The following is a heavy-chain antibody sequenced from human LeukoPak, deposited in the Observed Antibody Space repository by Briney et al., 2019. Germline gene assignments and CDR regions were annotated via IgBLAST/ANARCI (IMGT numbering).Heavy chain of an antibody. CDR2: ISADSGDR. CDR3: ASGSYLWGGMDV. V-gene: IGHV1-18*01. CDR1: GDSFSNYG. Sequence: GASVKVSCKASGDSFSNYGFAWVRQAPGQGLEWMGWISADSGDRYYAQNFQRRVTMTTDTSTTTGYMELRSLRSDDTAVYFCASGSYLWGGMDVWGQGTTVTVSS. J-gene: IGHJ6*02. D-gene: IGHD1-26*01.